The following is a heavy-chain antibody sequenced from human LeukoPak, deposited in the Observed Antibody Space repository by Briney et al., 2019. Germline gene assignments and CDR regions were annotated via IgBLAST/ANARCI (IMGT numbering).Heavy chain of an antibody. CDR3: ARKAYCFDY. CDR1: GGSISSYY. CDR2: ISYSGST. J-gene: IGHJ4*02. V-gene: IGHV4-59*01. Sequence: PSETLSLTCTVSGGSISSYYWSWIRQPAGKGLEWIGYISYSGSTNYNPSLKSRVTISVDTSKKQFSLKVSSVTAADTAVYYCARKAYCFDYWGQGTLVTVSS.